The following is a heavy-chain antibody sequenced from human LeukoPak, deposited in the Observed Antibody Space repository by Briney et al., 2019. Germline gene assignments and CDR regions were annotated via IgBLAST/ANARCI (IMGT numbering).Heavy chain of an antibody. CDR2: INSDGSGT. V-gene: IGHV3-74*01. J-gene: IGHJ3*01. D-gene: IGHD2-8*01. CDR3: ARDRLTNDAFDV. CDR1: GFTFNSYW. Sequence: GGSLRLSCAASGFTFNSYWMHWVRQAPGKGLGWVSRINSDGSGTSDADFVKGRFTISRDNSKNTRYLQLNSLRAEDTAMYYGARDRLTNDAFDVWGKGTMVTVSS.